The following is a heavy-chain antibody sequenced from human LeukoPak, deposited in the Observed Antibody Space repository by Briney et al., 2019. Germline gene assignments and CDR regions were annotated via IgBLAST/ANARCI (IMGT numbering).Heavy chain of an antibody. CDR3: AKGSLGHCSGSTCYPLDY. D-gene: IGHD2-2*01. V-gene: IGHV3-23*01. J-gene: IGHJ4*02. Sequence: GGSLRLSCAASGFTFSSYAMSWVRQAPGKGLEWVSAISGSGGSTYYADSVKGRFTISRDNSKNTLYLLMNSLRAEDTAVYYCAKGSLGHCSGSTCYPLDYWGRGTLVTVSS. CDR2: ISGSGGST. CDR1: GFTFSSYA.